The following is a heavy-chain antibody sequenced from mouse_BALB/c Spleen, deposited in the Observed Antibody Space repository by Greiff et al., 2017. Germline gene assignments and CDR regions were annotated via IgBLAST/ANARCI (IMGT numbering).Heavy chain of an antibody. CDR3: ARHGGNYVYYFDY. Sequence: EVHLVESGGDLVKPGGSLKLSCAASGFTFSSYGMSWVRQTPDKRLEWVATISSGGSYTYYPDSVKGRFTISRDNAKNTLYLQMSSLKSEDTAMYYCARHGGNYVYYFDYWGQGTTLTVSS. CDR1: GFTFSSYG. J-gene: IGHJ2*01. D-gene: IGHD2-1*01. V-gene: IGHV5-6*01. CDR2: ISSGGSYT.